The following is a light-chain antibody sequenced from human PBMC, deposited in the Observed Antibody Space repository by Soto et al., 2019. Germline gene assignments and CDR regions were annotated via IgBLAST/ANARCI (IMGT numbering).Light chain of an antibody. CDR3: LQHISYPLT. Sequence: DFQMTQSPSSLSASVGDRVIITCRASQGIRTDLSWHQQKPGEAPKRLIYAASRLQSGVPSRFRGSRSGTEFTLTISSLQPEDFATYYCLQHISYPLTFGPGTKVEI. CDR2: AAS. V-gene: IGKV1-17*01. CDR1: QGIRTD. J-gene: IGKJ3*01.